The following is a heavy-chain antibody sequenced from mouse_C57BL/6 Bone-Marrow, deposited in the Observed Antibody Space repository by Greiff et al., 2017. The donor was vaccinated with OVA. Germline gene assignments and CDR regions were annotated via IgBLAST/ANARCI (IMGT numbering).Heavy chain of an antibody. CDR3: ARWAYYYGSSYYYAMDY. J-gene: IGHJ4*01. D-gene: IGHD1-1*01. CDR2: IYPGDGDT. V-gene: IGHV1-82*01. CDR1: GYAFSSSW. Sequence: VQLQQSGPELVKPGASVKISCKASGYAFSSSWMNWVKQRPGKGLEWIGRIYPGDGDTNYNGKFKGKATLTADKSSSTAYMQLSSRTSEDSAVYFCARWAYYYGSSYYYAMDYWGQGTSVTVSS.